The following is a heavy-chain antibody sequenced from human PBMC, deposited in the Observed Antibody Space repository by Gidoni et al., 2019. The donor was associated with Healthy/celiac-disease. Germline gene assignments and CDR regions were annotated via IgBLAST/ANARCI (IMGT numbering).Heavy chain of an antibody. CDR3: ARVKYNWNEGFDY. J-gene: IGHJ4*02. D-gene: IGHD1-20*01. Sequence: QVQLVESGGGVVQPGRSLRLSCAASGFPFSSYAMHWVRQAPGKGLEWVAVISYDGSNKYYADSVKGRFTISRDNSKNTLYLQMNSLRAEDTAVYYCARVKYNWNEGFDYWGQGTLVTVSS. CDR1: GFPFSSYA. CDR2: ISYDGSNK. V-gene: IGHV3-30*01.